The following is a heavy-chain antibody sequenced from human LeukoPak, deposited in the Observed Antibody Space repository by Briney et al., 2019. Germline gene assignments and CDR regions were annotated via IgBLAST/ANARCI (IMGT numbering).Heavy chain of an antibody. CDR3: ARDDCSGGSCPTLDAFDV. D-gene: IGHD2-15*01. CDR2: IIPLFVST. CDR1: GDTFSNDA. V-gene: IGHV1-69*06. J-gene: IGHJ3*01. Sequence: GPSVTVSCKASGDTFSNDAISWVRQAPGQGLEWMGGIIPLFVSTNYAQKFQGRLTITADKSTSTAYMELRNLRSEDTAVYYCARDDCSGGSCPTLDAFDVWGQGTMVTVSS.